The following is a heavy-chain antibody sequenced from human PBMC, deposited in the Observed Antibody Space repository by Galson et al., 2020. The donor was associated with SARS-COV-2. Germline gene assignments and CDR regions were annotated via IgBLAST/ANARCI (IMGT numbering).Heavy chain of an antibody. CDR1: GGSFSNKY. CDR2: IHHTGFT. V-gene: IGHV4-34*01. J-gene: IGHJ4*02. CDR3: ALRVPVRGGGGGFEY. D-gene: IGHD2-15*01. Sequence: SETLSLTCAVYGGSFSNKYWNWIRQPPGKGLEWIGEIHHTGFTYYNPSLESRVTISADPSKNQFSLKLNTVTAADTAVYYCALRVPVRGGGGGFEYWGPGRLVSVSS.